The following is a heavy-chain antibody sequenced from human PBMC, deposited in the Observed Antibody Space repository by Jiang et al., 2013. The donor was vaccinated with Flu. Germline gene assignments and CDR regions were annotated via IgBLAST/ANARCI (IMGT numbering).Heavy chain of an antibody. J-gene: IGHJ4*02. D-gene: IGHD4-17*01. CDR1: GFTFSGST. Sequence: VQLLESGGGLVQPGGSLKLSCAASGFTFSGSTMHWVRQASGKGLEWVGRIRSKANNYATAYAASLKGRFTISRDDSKNTAYLQMNSLKTEDTAVYYCSPYGDLDYWGQGTLVTVSS. V-gene: IGHV3-73*01. CDR2: IRSKANNYAT. CDR3: SPYGDLDY.